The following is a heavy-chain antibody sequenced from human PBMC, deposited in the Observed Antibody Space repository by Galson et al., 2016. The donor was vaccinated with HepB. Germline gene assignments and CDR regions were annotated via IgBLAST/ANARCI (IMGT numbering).Heavy chain of an antibody. CDR3: ARGIMAAHWGMDV. Sequence: SLRLSCAASGFTLNTYSTAWVRQAPGKGLEWVANIREDGSEIYDMESVKGRFTISRDNAKSSLTLQMNILTAEDTAVYYCARGIMAAHWGMDVWGQGTTVTVSS. CDR1: GFTLNTYS. CDR2: IREDGSEI. J-gene: IGHJ6*02. D-gene: IGHD3-16*01. V-gene: IGHV3-7*03.